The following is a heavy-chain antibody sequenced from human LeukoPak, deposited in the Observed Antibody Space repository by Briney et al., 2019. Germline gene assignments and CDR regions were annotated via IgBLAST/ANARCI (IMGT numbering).Heavy chain of an antibody. CDR3: ARTTSITCYEY. V-gene: IGHV3-7*01. D-gene: IGHD2-2*01. J-gene: IGHJ4*02. CDR1: GFTFSSYW. Sequence: GGSLRLSCAASGFTFSSYWMTWARQAPGKGLEWVANIKQDGSEKKYVDSVKGRFTISRDNAKNSLYLQMNSLRADGTAVYYCARTTSITCYEYWGQGTLVTVTS. CDR2: IKQDGSEK.